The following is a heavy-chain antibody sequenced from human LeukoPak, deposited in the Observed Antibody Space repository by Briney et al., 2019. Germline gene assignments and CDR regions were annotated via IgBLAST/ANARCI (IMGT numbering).Heavy chain of an antibody. J-gene: IGHJ4*02. CDR3: ARGSYGCDY. Sequence: ASVTVSFKSSVYTFTCYYMHWVRQAPGQGLEWMGWINPNSGGTNYAQKFQGRVTMTRDTSISTASMELSRLRSDDTAVYYCARGSYGCDYWGQGTLVTVSS. D-gene: IGHD3-10*01. CDR2: INPNSGGT. V-gene: IGHV1-2*02. CDR1: VYTFTCYY.